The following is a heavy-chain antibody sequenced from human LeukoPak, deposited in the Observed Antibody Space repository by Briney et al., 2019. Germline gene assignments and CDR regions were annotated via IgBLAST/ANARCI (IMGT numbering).Heavy chain of an antibody. CDR3: ASPRWDYYYYGMDV. Sequence: SGGSLRLSCVASGFTFSRYSMSWVRQPPGKGLEWIGSIYYSGSTYYNPSLKSRVTISVDTSKNQFSLKLSSVTAADTAVYYCASPRWDYYYYGMDVWGQGTTVTVSS. CDR1: GFTFSRYS. D-gene: IGHD3-16*01. CDR2: IYYSGST. V-gene: IGHV4-39*01. J-gene: IGHJ6*02.